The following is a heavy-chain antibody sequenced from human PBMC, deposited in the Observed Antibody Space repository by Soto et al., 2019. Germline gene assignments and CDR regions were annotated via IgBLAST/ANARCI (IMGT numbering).Heavy chain of an antibody. CDR3: AKDRVGGTFYTPLGF. CDR2: ITYDGSFQ. V-gene: IGHV3-30*18. Sequence: VGSLRLSCVGSGFTFSSYGMHWVRQAPGKGLEWVAVITYDGSFQYYADSVKGRFTISRDNSKNTLFLHLNTLKPEDTAVYHCAKDRVGGTFYTPLGFWGQGTLVTVSS. J-gene: IGHJ4*02. CDR1: GFTFSSYG. D-gene: IGHD1-7*01.